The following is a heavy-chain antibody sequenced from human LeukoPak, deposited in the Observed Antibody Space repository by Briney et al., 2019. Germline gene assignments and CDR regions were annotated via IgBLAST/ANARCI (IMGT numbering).Heavy chain of an antibody. D-gene: IGHD2-2*01. J-gene: IGHJ3*02. CDR3: AGQARPGAAEGAFDI. V-gene: IGHV3-13*05. CDR2: ISTAGDP. Sequence: GGSLRLSCTASGFTFSSYDMHWVRQDKGKGLEWVSAISTAGDPYYLGSVKGRFTIPRENAKNSFYLQMNSLRAGDTAVYYCAGQARPGAAEGAFDIWGQGTMVTVPS. CDR1: GFTFSSYD.